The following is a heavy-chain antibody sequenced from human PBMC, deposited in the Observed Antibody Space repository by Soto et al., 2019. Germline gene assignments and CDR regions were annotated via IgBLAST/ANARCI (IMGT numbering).Heavy chain of an antibody. V-gene: IGHV4-39*01. CDR1: GVSISSSSYY. CDR3: ARHVLGYGPTAYYYYYMDV. Sequence: SETLSLTCTVSGVSISSSSYYWGWIRQPPGKGLEWIGSIYYSGSTYYNPSLKSRVTISVDTSKNQFSLKLSSVTAADTAVYYCARHVLGYGPTAYYYYYMDVWGKGTTVTVSS. D-gene: IGHD5-18*01. J-gene: IGHJ6*03. CDR2: IYYSGST.